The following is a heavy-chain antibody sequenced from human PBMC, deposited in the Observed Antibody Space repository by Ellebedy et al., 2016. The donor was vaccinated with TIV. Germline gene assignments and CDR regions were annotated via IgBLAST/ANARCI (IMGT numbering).Heavy chain of an antibody. J-gene: IGHJ6*04. Sequence: SETLSLXXTVSGVSISSYYWNWIRQPPGKGLEWIGYIYHSGSTNYNPSLKSRVTISVDTSKNQVSLKVSSVTAADTAVYYCARGGRYDFWSGYPLDVWGKGTTVTVSS. CDR2: IYHSGST. V-gene: IGHV4-59*13. D-gene: IGHD3-3*01. CDR1: GVSISSYY. CDR3: ARGGRYDFWSGYPLDV.